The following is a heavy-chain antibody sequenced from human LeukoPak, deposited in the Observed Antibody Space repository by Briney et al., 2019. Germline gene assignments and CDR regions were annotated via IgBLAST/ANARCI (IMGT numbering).Heavy chain of an antibody. Sequence: ASVKVSCKASGYTFTTYYMHWVRQAPGQGLEWMGIINPTVGSTTYAQKFQGRVTMTRDTSTSTVFMELSSLRSEDTAVYYCTRDGEYSGGYLDYWGQGTLVTVSS. J-gene: IGHJ4*02. CDR1: GYTFTTYY. CDR2: INPTVGST. V-gene: IGHV1-46*03. D-gene: IGHD1-26*01. CDR3: TRDGEYSGGYLDY.